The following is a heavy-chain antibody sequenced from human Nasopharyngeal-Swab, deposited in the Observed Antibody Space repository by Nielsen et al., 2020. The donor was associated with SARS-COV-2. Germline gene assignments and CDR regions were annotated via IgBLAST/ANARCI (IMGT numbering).Heavy chain of an antibody. D-gene: IGHD3-10*01. Sequence: THSLTSAVYGGSFSGYYWSWIRQPPGKGLEWIGEINHSGSTNYNPSLKSRVTISVDTSKNQFSLKLSSVTAADTAVYYCARGQRLWFGETGMDVWGQGTTVTVSS. V-gene: IGHV4-34*01. CDR1: GGSFSGYY. CDR2: INHSGST. CDR3: ARGQRLWFGETGMDV. J-gene: IGHJ6*02.